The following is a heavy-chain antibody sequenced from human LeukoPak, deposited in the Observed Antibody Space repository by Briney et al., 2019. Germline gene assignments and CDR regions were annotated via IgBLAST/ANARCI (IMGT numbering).Heavy chain of an antibody. J-gene: IGHJ5*02. CDR2: IIPIFGTA. Sequence: SVKVSCKASGGTFSSYAISWVRQAPGQGLEWMGGIIPIFGTANYAQKLQGRVTMTTDTSTSTAYMELRSLRSDDTAVYYCARLHRCYDILTGYCPNWFDPWGQGTLVTVSS. CDR1: GGTFSSYA. CDR3: ARLHRCYDILTGYCPNWFDP. V-gene: IGHV1-69*05. D-gene: IGHD3-9*01.